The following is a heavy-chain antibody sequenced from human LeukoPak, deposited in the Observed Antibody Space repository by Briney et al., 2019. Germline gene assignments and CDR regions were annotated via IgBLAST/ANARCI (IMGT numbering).Heavy chain of an antibody. D-gene: IGHD6-19*01. CDR3: TRVIVAVPGYFDYFDF. J-gene: IGHJ4*02. V-gene: IGHV3-7*01. CDR2: INEDGSNK. CDR1: GFSFSNHY. Sequence: GGSLRLSYTASGFSFSNHYMRWIRQAPGKGLEWVANINEDGSNKWHLGSVKGRFTVSRDNARNSLYLQMNSLRVEDTAVYYCTRVIVAVPGYFDYFDFWGQGVLVTVSS.